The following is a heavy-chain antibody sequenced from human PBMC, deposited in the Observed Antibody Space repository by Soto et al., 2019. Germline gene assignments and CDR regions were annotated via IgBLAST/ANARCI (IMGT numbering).Heavy chain of an antibody. D-gene: IGHD2-2*01. CDR1: GFTFTTYD. J-gene: IGHJ3*02. Sequence: EVQLVESGGGLVQPGGSLRLSCAASGFTFTTYDMHWVRQVTGKGLEWVSSIVTAGDTHYADSVKGRVTISRENAKKSVYLQMNSLGAGDTAVYYCTRGFYCSSTNCYVDYFNIWGQGTRVTVSS. CDR2: IVTAGDT. CDR3: TRGFYCSSTNCYVDYFNI. V-gene: IGHV3-13*01.